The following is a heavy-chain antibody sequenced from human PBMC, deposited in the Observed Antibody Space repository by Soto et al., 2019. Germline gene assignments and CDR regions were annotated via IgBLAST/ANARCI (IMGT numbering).Heavy chain of an antibody. D-gene: IGHD1-26*01. V-gene: IGHV1-46*02. CDR3: ARLSVGATTGVDY. Sequence: QVLLVQSGAEVKKPGASVKLSCKASGYTFNSYYLHWVRQAPGLGLEWMGIISPSGGATSYAQKFQGRVTMTSDTSTSTVYMELSSLRSEDTAIYYCARLSVGATTGVDYWGQGTLVTVSS. CDR1: GYTFNSYY. J-gene: IGHJ4*02. CDR2: ISPSGGAT.